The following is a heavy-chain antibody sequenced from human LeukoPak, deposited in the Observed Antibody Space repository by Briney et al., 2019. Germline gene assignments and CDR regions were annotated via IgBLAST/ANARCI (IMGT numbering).Heavy chain of an antibody. CDR2: IYYSGST. CDR3: ASNWHRTNGVCSDY. D-gene: IGHD2-8*01. J-gene: IGHJ4*02. CDR1: GGSISSYY. Sequence: SETLSLTCTVSGGSISSYYWSWIRQPPGKGLEWIGYIYYSGSTNYNPSLKSRVTMSVDTSKNQFSLKLSSVTAADTAVYYCASNWHRTNGVCSDYWGQGTLVTVSS. V-gene: IGHV4-59*01.